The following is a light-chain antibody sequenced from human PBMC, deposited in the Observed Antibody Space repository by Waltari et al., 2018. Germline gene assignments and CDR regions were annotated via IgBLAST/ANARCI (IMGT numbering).Light chain of an antibody. V-gene: IGKV3-11*01. Sequence: VLTQSPATLSLSPRERATLTCRASQSFSIYLAWYQQKPGQAPRLLIYAASTRATGIPARFSGSGSGTDFTLTISSLEPEDFAVYYCQQRSNWPRTFGQGTKVEIK. CDR2: AAS. CDR1: QSFSIY. CDR3: QQRSNWPRT. J-gene: IGKJ1*01.